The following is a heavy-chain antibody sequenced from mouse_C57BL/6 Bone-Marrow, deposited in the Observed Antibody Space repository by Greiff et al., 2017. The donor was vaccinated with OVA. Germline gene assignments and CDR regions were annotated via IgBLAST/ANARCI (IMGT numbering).Heavy chain of an antibody. Sequence: QVQLQQSGPGLVQPSQSLSITCTVSGFSLTSYGVHWVRQSPGKGLEWLGVIWRGGSTDYNAAFMSRLSITKDNSKSQVFFKMNSRQADDTAIYYCAKSPLVHYAMDYWGQGTSVTVSS. J-gene: IGHJ4*01. CDR3: AKSPLVHYAMDY. CDR2: IWRGGST. D-gene: IGHD6-1*01. CDR1: GFSLTSYG. V-gene: IGHV2-5*01.